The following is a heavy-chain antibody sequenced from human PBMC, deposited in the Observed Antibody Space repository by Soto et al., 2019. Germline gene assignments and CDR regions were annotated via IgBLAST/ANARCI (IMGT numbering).Heavy chain of an antibody. CDR1: GFTFSSYA. J-gene: IGHJ3*02. D-gene: IGHD3-10*01. CDR2: ISGSGGST. CDR3: AKDPDYYGSGSFAFDI. Sequence: GGSLRLSCAASGFTFSSYAMSWVRQAPGKGLEWVSAISGSGGSTYYADSVKGRFTISSENSKNTLYLQMNSLRAEDTAVYYCAKDPDYYGSGSFAFDIWGQGTMVTVSS. V-gene: IGHV3-23*01.